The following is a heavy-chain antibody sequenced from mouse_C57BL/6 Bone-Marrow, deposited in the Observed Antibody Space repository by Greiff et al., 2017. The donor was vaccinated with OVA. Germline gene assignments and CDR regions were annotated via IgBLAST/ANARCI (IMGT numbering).Heavy chain of an antibody. CDR1: GFSLTSYG. V-gene: IGHV2-5*01. CDR2: IWRGGSI. J-gene: IGHJ1*03. Sequence: VKVVESGPGLVQPSQSLSITCTVSGFSLTSYGVHWVRQSPGKGLEWLGVIWRGGSIDYNAAFMSRLSITKDNSKSQVFFKMNSLQADDTAIYYCAKFLAGYFDVWGTGTTVTVSS. CDR3: AKFLAGYFDV.